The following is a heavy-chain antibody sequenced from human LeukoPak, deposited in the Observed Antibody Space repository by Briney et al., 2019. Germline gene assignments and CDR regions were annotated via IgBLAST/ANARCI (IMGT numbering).Heavy chain of an antibody. J-gene: IGHJ4*02. V-gene: IGHV4-59*12. Sequence: SETLSLTCTVSGGSISSYYWSWIRQPPGKGLEWIGYIYYSGSTNYNPSLKSRVTISVDTSKNQFSLKLSSVTAADTAVYYCARGRVYYYDSSAPIFDYWGQGTLVTVSS. CDR1: GGSISSYY. CDR2: IYYSGST. CDR3: ARGRVYYYDSSAPIFDY. D-gene: IGHD3-22*01.